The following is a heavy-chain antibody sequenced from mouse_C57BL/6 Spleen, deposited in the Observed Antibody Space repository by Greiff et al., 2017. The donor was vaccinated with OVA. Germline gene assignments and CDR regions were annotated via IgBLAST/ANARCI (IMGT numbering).Heavy chain of an antibody. CDR2: IDPEDGET. V-gene: IGHV14-2*01. D-gene: IGHD2-1*01. CDR3: ATLYYGNYGRGYYFDY. Sequence: VQLQQSGAELVKPGASVKLSCTASGFNIKDYYMHWVKQRTEQGLEWIGRIDPEDGETKYAPKFQGKATITADTSSNTAYLQLSSLTSEDTSVYYCATLYYGNYGRGYYFDYWGQGTTLTVSS. J-gene: IGHJ2*01. CDR1: GFNIKDYY.